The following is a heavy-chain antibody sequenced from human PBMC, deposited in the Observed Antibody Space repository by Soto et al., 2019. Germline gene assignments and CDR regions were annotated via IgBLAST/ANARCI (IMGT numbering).Heavy chain of an antibody. V-gene: IGHV4-59*01. CDR3: ARDSGAAYFDY. D-gene: IGHD1-26*01. J-gene: IGHJ4*02. CDR2: FYNSVST. Sequence: QVQLQESGPGLVKPSETLSLTCSVSGDSMSNYYWSWIRQPPGKGLEWIGYFYNSVSTNYNPSPKSXXTXSXXTSKSQFSLKVTSVTAADTAVYYCARDSGAAYFDYWGQGILVTVSS. CDR1: GDSMSNYY.